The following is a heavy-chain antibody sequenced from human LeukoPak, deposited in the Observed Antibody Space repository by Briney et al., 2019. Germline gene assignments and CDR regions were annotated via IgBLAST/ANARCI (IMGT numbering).Heavy chain of an antibody. J-gene: IGHJ5*02. Sequence: PGGSLRLSCAASGFTFSSYAMSWVRQAPGKGLEWVSAISGSGGRTEYADSVKGRFTISRDNSKNTLYLQMNSLRAEDTAVYYCAKDRGDYYDSPRFDPWGQGTLVTVSS. CDR2: ISGSGGRT. V-gene: IGHV3-23*01. CDR3: AKDRGDYYDSPRFDP. D-gene: IGHD3-22*01. CDR1: GFTFSSYA.